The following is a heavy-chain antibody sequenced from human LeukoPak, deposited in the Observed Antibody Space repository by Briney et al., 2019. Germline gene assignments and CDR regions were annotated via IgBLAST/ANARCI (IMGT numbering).Heavy chain of an antibody. V-gene: IGHV3-21*01. J-gene: IGHJ4*02. CDR1: GFTFSSYS. Sequence: KSGGSLRLSCAASGFTFSSYSMNWVRQAPGKGLEWVSSISSSSSYIYYADSLKGRFTISRDNAKNSLYLQMDSLRAEDTAVYYCARGIYCSGGSCYYDYWGQGTLVTVSS. D-gene: IGHD2-15*01. CDR2: ISSSSSYI. CDR3: ARGIYCSGGSCYYDY.